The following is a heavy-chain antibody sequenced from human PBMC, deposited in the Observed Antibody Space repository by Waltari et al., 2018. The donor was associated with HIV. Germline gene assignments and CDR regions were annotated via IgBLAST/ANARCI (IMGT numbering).Heavy chain of an antibody. CDR1: GFTFSNYA. J-gene: IGHJ3*02. V-gene: IGHV3-23*01. CDR2: ICGSGGST. Sequence: EVQLLESGGGLVQPGGSLRLSCAASGFTFSNYAMSWVLQAPGKGLEWVSSICGSGGSTYYADSVKGRFTVSRDNSKDTLFLQMNSLRAEDTALYYCAKEGIIVITDAFDIWGQGTMVIVSS. CDR3: AKEGIIVITDAFDI. D-gene: IGHD3-22*01.